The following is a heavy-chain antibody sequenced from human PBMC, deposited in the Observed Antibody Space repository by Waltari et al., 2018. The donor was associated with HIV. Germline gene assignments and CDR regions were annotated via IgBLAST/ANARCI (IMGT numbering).Heavy chain of an antibody. CDR2: IYTSGST. J-gene: IGHJ4*02. CDR1: GGSISSGSSD. V-gene: IGHV4-61*02. Sequence: QVQLQESGTGLVKPSQTLSLTCTVPGGSISSGSSDWSWTRPPAGQGLKWIGRIYTSGSTNYNPSLKSRVTISVDTSKNQFSLKLSSVTAADTAVYYCARGERGGSGSYLDYWGQGTLVTVSS. CDR3: ARGERGGSGSYLDY. D-gene: IGHD3-10*01.